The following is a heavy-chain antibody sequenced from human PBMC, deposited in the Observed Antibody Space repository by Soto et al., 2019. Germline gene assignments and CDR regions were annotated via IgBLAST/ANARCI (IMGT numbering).Heavy chain of an antibody. CDR1: GGSFSGYY. J-gene: IGHJ4*02. CDR3: ARGLRRGYSYGYRY. Sequence: SETLSLTCAVYGGSFSGYYWSWIRQPPGKGLEWIGEINHIGSTNYNPSLKSRVTISVDTSKNQFSLKLSSVTAADTAVYYCARGLRRGYSYGYRYWGQGTLVTVSS. D-gene: IGHD5-18*01. V-gene: IGHV4-34*01. CDR2: INHIGST.